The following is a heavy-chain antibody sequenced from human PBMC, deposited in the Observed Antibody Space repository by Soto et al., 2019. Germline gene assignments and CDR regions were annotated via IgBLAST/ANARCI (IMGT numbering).Heavy chain of an antibody. Sequence: ASVKVSCKASGGTFSSYAISWVRQAPGQGLEWMGGIIPIFGTANYAQKFQGRVTITADESTSTAYMELSSLRSEDTAVYYCATALGYSSSWRFDYWGQGTLVTVSS. D-gene: IGHD6-13*01. V-gene: IGHV1-69*13. CDR1: GGTFSSYA. CDR2: IIPIFGTA. J-gene: IGHJ4*02. CDR3: ATALGYSSSWRFDY.